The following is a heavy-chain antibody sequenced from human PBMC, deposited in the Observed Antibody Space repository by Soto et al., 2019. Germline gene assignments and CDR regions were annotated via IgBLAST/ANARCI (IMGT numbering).Heavy chain of an antibody. D-gene: IGHD6-19*01. CDR2: FIPLFGTA. J-gene: IGHJ4*02. V-gene: IGHV1-69*01. CDR3: ARPKGTYSSGYYYFDF. Sequence: QVQLEQSGAEVKQPGSSVRVSCKTSGGTFSTYAINLVRQAPGQGLEWMGAFIPLFGTADYSQKIQGRVTITADESTSTAYIELSSLRSDDTAVYFCARPKGTYSSGYYYFDFWGQGTLVTVSS. CDR1: GGTFSTYA.